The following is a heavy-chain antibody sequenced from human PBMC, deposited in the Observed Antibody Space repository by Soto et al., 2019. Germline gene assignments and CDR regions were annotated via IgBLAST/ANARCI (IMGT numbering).Heavy chain of an antibody. CDR3: ARASDMSTVTRGGMDV. Sequence: QEQLVESGGGVVQPGRSLRLSCAASRFTFSNYGMHWVRQTPGKGLEWVAVVWYDGSNIYYEDSVRGRFTISRDNSKNILYLEMNSLRGEDTAVYYCARASDMSTVTRGGMDVWGQGTTVIVFS. D-gene: IGHD4-17*01. CDR1: RFTFSNYG. CDR2: VWYDGSNI. V-gene: IGHV3-33*01. J-gene: IGHJ6*02.